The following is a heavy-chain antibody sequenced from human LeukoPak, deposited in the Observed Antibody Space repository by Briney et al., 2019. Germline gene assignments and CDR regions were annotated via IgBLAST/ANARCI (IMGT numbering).Heavy chain of an antibody. D-gene: IGHD1-14*01. V-gene: IGHV3-48*01. CDR2: ISSNSSTI. CDR3: ARDGIMDV. Sequence: GGSLRLSCAPSGLTFSTYSTKWVRHAPGKGLEWVSYISSNSSTIFYADSVKGRFTISRDNVKNSLYVQMNSLRVEDTAVYYCARDGIMDVWGKGTTVTVSS. CDR1: GLTFSTYS. J-gene: IGHJ6*03.